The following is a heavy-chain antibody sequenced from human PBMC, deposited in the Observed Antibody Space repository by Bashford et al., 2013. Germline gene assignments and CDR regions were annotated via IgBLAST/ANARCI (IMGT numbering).Heavy chain of an antibody. J-gene: IGHJ4*02. Sequence: GSLRLSCAASGFTFSDYYMSWIRQAPGKGLEWVSYISSSGSTIYYADSVKGRFTISRDNAKNSLYLQMNSLRAEDTAVYYCAAPHRAAAGTQVGYWGQGTLVTVSS. CDR1: GFTFSDYY. V-gene: IGHV3-11*01. CDR2: ISSSGSTI. CDR3: AAPHRAAAGTQVGY. D-gene: IGHD6-13*01.